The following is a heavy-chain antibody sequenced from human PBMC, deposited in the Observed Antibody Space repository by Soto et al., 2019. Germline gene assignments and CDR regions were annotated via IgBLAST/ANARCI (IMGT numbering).Heavy chain of an antibody. CDR3: ARTTAVPNTLRSRYFFDY. Sequence: LSLTCTVSGGSISSGDYYWSWIRQPPGKRLEWIGYVYYSGTTNYNPSLKSRVTISVDLSKNQFSLRLSSVTTADTALYYCARTTAVPNTLRSRYFFDYWGQGTLVTVSS. CDR2: VYYSGTT. V-gene: IGHV4-61*08. D-gene: IGHD4-17*01. CDR1: GGSISSGDYY. J-gene: IGHJ4*02.